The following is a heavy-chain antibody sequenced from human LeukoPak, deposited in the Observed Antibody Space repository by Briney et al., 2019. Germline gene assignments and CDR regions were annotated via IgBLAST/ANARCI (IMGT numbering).Heavy chain of an antibody. CDR2: ISGYNGNT. V-gene: IGHV1-18*01. J-gene: IGHJ6*02. CDR1: GYTFTSYG. CDR3: ARAGYCSGDGCYSHGMDV. Sequence: GASVKVSCKASGYTFTSYGISWVRQAPGQGLEWMGWISGYNGNTASAQKFQGRLTMTTDTSTSTAYMELRSLRSDDTAVYYCARAGYCSGDGCYSHGMDVWGQGTTVTVSS. D-gene: IGHD2-15*01.